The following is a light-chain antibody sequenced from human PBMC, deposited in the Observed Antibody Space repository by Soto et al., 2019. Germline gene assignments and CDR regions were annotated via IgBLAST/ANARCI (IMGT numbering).Light chain of an antibody. CDR2: EGN. CDR3: CSYAASSTFWV. J-gene: IGLJ3*02. Sequence: QSALTQPASVSGSPGQSITISCTGTSSDVGSYNLVSWYQQHPGKAPKLMIYEGNKRPSGVSNRFSGSKSGNTASRTISGLKAEDGADYYCCSYAASSTFWVFGGVTKVTVL. V-gene: IGLV2-23*03. CDR1: SSDVGSYNL.